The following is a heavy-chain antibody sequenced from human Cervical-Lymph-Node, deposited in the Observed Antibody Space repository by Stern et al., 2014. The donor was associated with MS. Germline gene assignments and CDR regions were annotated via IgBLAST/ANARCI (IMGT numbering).Heavy chain of an antibody. V-gene: IGHV4-59*01. CDR3: ARGATQAFDP. Sequence: VQLQESGPGLVKPSETLSLTCTVSGGSLSSSYWSWIRQPPGKGLELIGVIYYSGSNNYNPSLKSRVTISVDTSKNQFSLKLSSVTAADTAVYYCARGATQAFDPWGQGTLVTVSS. CDR1: GGSLSSSY. CDR2: IYYSGSN. J-gene: IGHJ5*02.